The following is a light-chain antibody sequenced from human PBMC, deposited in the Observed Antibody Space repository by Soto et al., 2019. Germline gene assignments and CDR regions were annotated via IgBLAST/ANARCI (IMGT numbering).Light chain of an antibody. Sequence: DIQMTQSPSTLSASVGDRVTITCRASQSISSWLAWYQQKPGKAPKLLIYDASSLESGVPSRFSGSGSVTEFTLTIDSLQPDDFATYYCQQYSSYSPTFGQGTKLEI. J-gene: IGKJ2*01. V-gene: IGKV1-5*01. CDR1: QSISSW. CDR2: DAS. CDR3: QQYSSYSPT.